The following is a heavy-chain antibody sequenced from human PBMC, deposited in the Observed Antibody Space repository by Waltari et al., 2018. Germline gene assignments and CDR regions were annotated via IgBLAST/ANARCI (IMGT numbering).Heavy chain of an antibody. CDR3: ARDLDY. V-gene: IGHV3-48*04. CDR1: VCTFSSYR. CDR2: ISSSSSTI. Sequence: EVQLVESGGGLVQPGWSLCLSSAASVCTFSSYRMNWVRQAPGKGLEWVSYISSSSSTIYYADSVKGRFTIYRDNAKNSLYLQMNSLRAEDTAVYYCARDLDYWGQGTLVTVSS. J-gene: IGHJ4*02.